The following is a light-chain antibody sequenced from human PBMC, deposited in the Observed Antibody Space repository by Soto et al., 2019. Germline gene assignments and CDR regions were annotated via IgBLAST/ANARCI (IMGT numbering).Light chain of an antibody. V-gene: IGLV3-21*04. Sequence: SYELTQPPSVSVAPGKTARITCGGNNIGSKSVHWYQQKPGQAPVLVIYYDSDRPSGIPERFSGSNSGNTATLTISRVEAGDEADYYCQVWDSSSAYVVFGGGTKSPS. CDR3: QVWDSSSAYVV. J-gene: IGLJ2*01. CDR2: YDS. CDR1: NIGSKS.